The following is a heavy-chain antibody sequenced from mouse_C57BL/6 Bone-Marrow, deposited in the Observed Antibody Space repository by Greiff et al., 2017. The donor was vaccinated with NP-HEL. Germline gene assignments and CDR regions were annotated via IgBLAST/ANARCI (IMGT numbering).Heavy chain of an antibody. J-gene: IGHJ3*01. CDR1: GFTFSDYY. D-gene: IGHD4-1*02. V-gene: IGHV5-16*01. CDR2: INYDGSST. CDR3: ARDSPTGLAY. Sequence: EVQLQESEGGLVQPGSSMKLSCTASGFTFSDYYMAWVRQVPEKGLEWVANINYDGSSTYYLDSLKSRFIISRDNAKNILYLQMSSLKSEDTATYYCARDSPTGLAYWGQGTLVTVSA.